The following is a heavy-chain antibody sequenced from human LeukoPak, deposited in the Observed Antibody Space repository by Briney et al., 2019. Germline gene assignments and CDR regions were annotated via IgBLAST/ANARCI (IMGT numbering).Heavy chain of an antibody. V-gene: IGHV6-1*01. CDR2: TYYRSKWYN. J-gene: IGHJ6*03. CDR1: GDSVSSNSAA. D-gene: IGHD3-22*01. Sequence: SQTLSLTCAISGDSVSSNSAAWNWIRQSPSRGLEWLGRTYYRSKWYNDYAVSVKSRITINPDTSKNQFSLQLNSVTPEDTAVYYCAREKTTSYYYDSSGSVLYYYYMDVWGKGTTVTVSS. CDR3: AREKTTSYYYDSSGSVLYYYYMDV.